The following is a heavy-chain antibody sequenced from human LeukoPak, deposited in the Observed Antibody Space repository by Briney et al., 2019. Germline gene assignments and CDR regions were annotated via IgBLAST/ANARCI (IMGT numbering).Heavy chain of an antibody. CDR2: IYYSETT. J-gene: IGHJ6*03. CDR3: ARQRADYYYYYVDV. V-gene: IGHV4-39*01. CDR1: GGSINTANYY. Sequence: SETLSLTCTVSGGSINTANYYWGWLRQPPGKGLEWIGSIYYSETTYDNPSLKSRVTISIEPSKNQFSLRLSSVTASDTAVYYCARQRADYYYYYVDVWGEGTTVAVS.